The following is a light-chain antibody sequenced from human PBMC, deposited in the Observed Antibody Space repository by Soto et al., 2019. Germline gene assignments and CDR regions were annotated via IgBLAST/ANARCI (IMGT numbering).Light chain of an antibody. Sequence: EIVMTQSPARLSVSPGERATLSCRASERIYSAYLGWYQQKPGQAPRLLIYGTSSRATGIPDRFSGSGSGTDFTLTISRLEPEDFAVYYCQQYGSSPWTFGQGTKVDIK. CDR3: QQYGSSPWT. V-gene: IGKV3-20*01. CDR2: GTS. CDR1: ERIYSAY. J-gene: IGKJ1*01.